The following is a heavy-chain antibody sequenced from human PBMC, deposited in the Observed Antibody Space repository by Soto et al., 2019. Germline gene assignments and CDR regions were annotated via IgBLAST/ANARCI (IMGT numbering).Heavy chain of an antibody. Sequence: PGGSLRLSCAASGFTFSSYWMHWVRQAPGKGLVWVSRINSDGSSTSYADSVKGRFTISRDNAKNTLYLQMNSLRAEDTAVYYCARVCRDGYNIYYYYGMDVWGQGTTVTVSS. V-gene: IGHV3-74*01. J-gene: IGHJ6*02. D-gene: IGHD5-12*01. CDR3: ARVCRDGYNIYYYYGMDV. CDR1: GFTFSSYW. CDR2: INSDGSST.